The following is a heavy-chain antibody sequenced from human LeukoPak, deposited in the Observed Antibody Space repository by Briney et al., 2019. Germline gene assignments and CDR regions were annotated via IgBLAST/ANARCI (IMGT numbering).Heavy chain of an antibody. CDR1: GFTVSSNY. V-gene: IGHV3-66*01. J-gene: IGHJ4*02. D-gene: IGHD4-17*01. CDR2: IYSGGST. CDR3: ARSNYGDYVLFDY. Sequence: PGGSLRLSCAASGFTVSSNYMSWVRQAPGKGLEWVSVIYSGGSTYYADSVKGRFTISRDNSKNTLYLQMNSLRAEDTAVYYCARSNYGDYVLFDYWGQGTLVTVSS.